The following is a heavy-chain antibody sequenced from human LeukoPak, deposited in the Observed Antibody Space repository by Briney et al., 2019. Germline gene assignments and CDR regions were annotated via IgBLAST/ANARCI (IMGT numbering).Heavy chain of an antibody. CDR3: AREVYSSTWFDL. CDR2: IYAGGNT. V-gene: IGHV3-66*01. CDR1: GFTLNTNY. J-gene: IGHJ4*02. D-gene: IGHD6-13*01. Sequence: GGSLRLSCAASGFTLNTNYMNWVRQVPGKGLEWVSVIYAGGNTYYADSVKERFTISRDNSRNTLYLQMNSLGGDDTAVYYCAREVYSSTWFDLWGQGTLVTVSS.